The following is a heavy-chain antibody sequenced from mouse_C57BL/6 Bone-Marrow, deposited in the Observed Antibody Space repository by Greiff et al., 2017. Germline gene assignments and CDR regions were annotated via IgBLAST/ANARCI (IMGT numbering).Heavy chain of an antibody. CDR3: ASHWDY. J-gene: IGHJ2*01. CDR1: GFTFSSYG. D-gene: IGHD4-1*01. CDR2: ISSGGSYT. Sequence: DVMLVESGGDLVKPGGSLKLSCAASGFTFSSYGMSWVRQTPDKRLEWVATISSGGSYTYYPDSVKGRFTISRDNAKNTLYLQMSSLKSEDTAMYYCASHWDYWGQGTTLTVSS. V-gene: IGHV5-6*02.